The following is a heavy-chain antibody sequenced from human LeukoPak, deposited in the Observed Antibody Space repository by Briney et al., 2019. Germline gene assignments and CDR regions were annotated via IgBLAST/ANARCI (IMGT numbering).Heavy chain of an antibody. CDR1: GYSFTDYS. D-gene: IGHD6-19*01. J-gene: IGHJ4*02. Sequence: VASVKVSFKASGYSFTDYSMHWVRQAPGQGLEWMGWINPNSGGTNYAQKFQGRVTMTRDTSISTAYMELSRLRSDDTAVYYCARDSRYSSGLFDYWGQGTLVTVSS. CDR3: ARDSRYSSGLFDY. CDR2: INPNSGGT. V-gene: IGHV1-2*02.